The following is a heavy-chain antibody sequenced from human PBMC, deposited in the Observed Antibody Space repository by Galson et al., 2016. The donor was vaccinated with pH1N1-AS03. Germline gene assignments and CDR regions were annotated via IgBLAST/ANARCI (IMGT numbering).Heavy chain of an antibody. CDR2: IIPFNGIR. D-gene: IGHD3-3*01. V-gene: IGHV1-69*04. Sequence: SVKVSCKASGGTFSSYAITWVRQAPGQGLEWVGRIIPFNGIRNYAQKFQGRVTITADKSTSTAYMELSSLRSEDTAVYYCARDLNDFWRGYQDYYYYYAMDVWGQGTTVTVSS. J-gene: IGHJ6*02. CDR3: ARDLNDFWRGYQDYYYYYAMDV. CDR1: GGTFSSYA.